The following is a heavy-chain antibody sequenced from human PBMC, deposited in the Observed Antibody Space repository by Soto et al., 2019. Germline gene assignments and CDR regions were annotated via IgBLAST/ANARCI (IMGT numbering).Heavy chain of an antibody. CDR2: ITPIFGTT. V-gene: IGHV1-69*13. J-gene: IGHJ4*02. D-gene: IGHD3-3*01. Sequence: SVKVSCKASGGAFSSYAFNWVRQAPGEGLEWMGAITPIFGTTDYAQRFQGRLTISADESTTTVYMELASLRYDDTAMYYCARQSQYYDFWSGYYFDYWGQGTLVTVSS. CDR3: ARQSQYYDFWSGYYFDY. CDR1: GGAFSSYA.